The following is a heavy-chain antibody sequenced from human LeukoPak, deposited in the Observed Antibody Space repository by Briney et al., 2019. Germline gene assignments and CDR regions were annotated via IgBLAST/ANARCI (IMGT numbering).Heavy chain of an antibody. Sequence: ASVKVSCKASGYTFTGYYIHWVRQAPGQGLEWMGWLSPNSGGTNYAQNFQGRVTMTRDTSISTAYMELSRLRSDDTALYFCARGTPLDSGNYKFPSDFWGQGTMVTVSS. CDR1: GYTFTGYY. CDR2: LSPNSGGT. V-gene: IGHV1-2*02. J-gene: IGHJ3*01. CDR3: ARGTPLDSGNYKFPSDF. D-gene: IGHD1-26*01.